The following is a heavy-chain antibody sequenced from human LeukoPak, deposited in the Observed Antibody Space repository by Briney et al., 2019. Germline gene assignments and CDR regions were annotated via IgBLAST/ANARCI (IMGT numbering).Heavy chain of an antibody. D-gene: IGHD1-14*01. CDR3: ARDVAYNTFDY. CDR2: IKQDGSEK. CDR1: GFTFSSYW. V-gene: IGHV3-7*01. Sequence: PGGSLRLSCAASGFTFSSYWMFWVRQAPGTGLEWVANIKQDGSEKYYVDSVKGRFTISRDNAKNSLYLQMNSLRVEDTAVYYCARDVAYNTFDYWGQGTLVTVSS. J-gene: IGHJ4*02.